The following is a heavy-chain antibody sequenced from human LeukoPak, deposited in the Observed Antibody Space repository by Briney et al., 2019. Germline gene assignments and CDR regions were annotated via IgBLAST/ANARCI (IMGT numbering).Heavy chain of an antibody. CDR3: ARDHEI. CDR2: VKQNEGEK. J-gene: IGHJ3*02. V-gene: IGHV3-7*01. Sequence: GGSLRLSCAASGFTFSSYGMHWVRQAPGKGLEWVAIVKQNEGEKYYVDSVKGRFTISRDNVKNSLYLQMNSLRAEDTAVYYCARDHEIWGQGTMVTVSS. CDR1: GFTFSSYG.